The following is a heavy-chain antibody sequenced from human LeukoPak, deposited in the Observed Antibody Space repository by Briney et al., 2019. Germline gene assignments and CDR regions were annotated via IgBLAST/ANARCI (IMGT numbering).Heavy chain of an antibody. CDR3: ARGAEGHNYGELDS. Sequence: GGSLRLSCAASGFTFSTYWMHWVRQIPGKGLVWLSRIHYDGTYTTYVDSVRGRFTIPRDNTKSTLYLQMNSLRADDTAVYYCARGAEGHNYGELDSWGQGTPVTVSS. J-gene: IGHJ5*01. CDR2: IHYDGTYT. V-gene: IGHV3-74*01. D-gene: IGHD5-18*01. CDR1: GFTFSTYW.